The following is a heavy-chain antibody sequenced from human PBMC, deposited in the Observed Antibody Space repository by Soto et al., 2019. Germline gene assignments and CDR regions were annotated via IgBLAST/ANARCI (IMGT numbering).Heavy chain of an antibody. J-gene: IGHJ4*02. V-gene: IGHV1-18*01. CDR1: GYTFTSYG. CDR3: VRLGTPESTAGTRWSDY. D-gene: IGHD3-16*01. CDR2: ISAYNGNT. Sequence: QVQLVQSGAEVKKPGASVKVSCKASGYTFTSYGISWVRQAPGQGLEWMGWISAYNGNTNYAQKLQGRVTMTTDTSTSTAYMELRSLRSDDTAVYYCVRLGTPESTAGTRWSDYWGQGTLVTVSS.